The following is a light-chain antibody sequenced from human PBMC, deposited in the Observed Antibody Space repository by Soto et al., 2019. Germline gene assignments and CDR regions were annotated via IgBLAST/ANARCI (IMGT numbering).Light chain of an antibody. CDR3: QQYNKWSLT. CDR2: GAS. CDR1: QSVRSN. V-gene: IGKV3-15*01. Sequence: EIVMTQSPGTLSVSPGERATLSCRASQSVRSNLAWYQQKPGQAPRLLIYGASTRATGIPARFSGSGSGTEFTLTISSLQSEDFAVYYCQQYNKWSLTFGQGTKVHI. J-gene: IGKJ2*01.